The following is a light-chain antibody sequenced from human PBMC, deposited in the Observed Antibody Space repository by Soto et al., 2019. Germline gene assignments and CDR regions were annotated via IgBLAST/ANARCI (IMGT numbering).Light chain of an antibody. CDR1: SSDIGGYNY. V-gene: IGLV2-14*01. CDR2: EVN. J-gene: IGLJ2*01. Sequence: QSALTQPASVSGSPGQSITISCTGTSSDIGGYNYVSWYQHRPGKAPKLMISEVNYRPSGVSNRFSGSKSGNTASLTISGLQAEDEADYYCSSYTSSSPVVFGGGTKLTVL. CDR3: SSYTSSSPVV.